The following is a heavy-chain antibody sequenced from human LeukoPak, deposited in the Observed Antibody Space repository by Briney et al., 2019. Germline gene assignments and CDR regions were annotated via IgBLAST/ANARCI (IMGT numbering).Heavy chain of an antibody. V-gene: IGHV3-7*01. CDR3: ARGADGAFDY. Sequence: HPGGSLRLSCAASGFTFSNYWMNWVRQAPGKGLEWVANIKQGGGETYNVDSVKGRFSISRDNAKNSLYLQMNSLRAEDTAVYYCARGADGAFDYWGQGIVVTVS. D-gene: IGHD5-24*01. CDR2: IKQGGGET. J-gene: IGHJ4*02. CDR1: GFTFSNYW.